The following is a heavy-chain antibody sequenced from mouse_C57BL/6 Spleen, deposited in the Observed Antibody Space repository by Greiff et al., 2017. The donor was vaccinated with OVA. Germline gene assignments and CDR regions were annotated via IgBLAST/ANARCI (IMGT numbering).Heavy chain of an antibody. V-gene: IGHV5-16*01. CDR2: INYDGSST. CDR3: ARPDEKGAMDY. J-gene: IGHJ4*01. Sequence: EVQRVESEGGLVQPGRSMKLSCTASGFTFSDYYMAWVRQVPEKGLEWVANINYDGSSTYYLDSLKSRFIISRDNAKNILYLQMSSLKSEDTATYYCARPDEKGAMDYWGQGTSVTVSS. CDR1: GFTFSDYY.